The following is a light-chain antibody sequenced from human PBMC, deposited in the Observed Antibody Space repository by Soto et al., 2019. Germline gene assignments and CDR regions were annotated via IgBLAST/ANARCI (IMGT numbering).Light chain of an antibody. CDR2: DAS. J-gene: IGKJ5*01. CDR1: QTVRNNY. Sequence: EIVLTQSPGTLSLSPGERATLSCRASQTVRNNYLAWYQQKPGQAPRLLIYDASNRATGIPARFSGSGSGTDFTLTISSLEPEDFAVYYCQQRSKWPLTFGQGTRLEIK. CDR3: QQRSKWPLT. V-gene: IGKV3D-20*02.